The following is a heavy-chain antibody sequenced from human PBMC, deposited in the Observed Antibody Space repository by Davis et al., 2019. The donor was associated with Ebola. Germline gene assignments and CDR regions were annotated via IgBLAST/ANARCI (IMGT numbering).Heavy chain of an antibody. V-gene: IGHV4-34*01. D-gene: IGHD3-3*01. CDR2: INHSGST. Sequence: GSLRLSCAVYGGSFSGYYWSWIRQPPGKGLEWIGEINHSGSTNYNPSLKSRVTISVDTSKNQFSLKLSSVTAADTAVYYCARGNFWSGYWGQGTLVTVSS. CDR3: ARGNFWSGY. CDR1: GGSFSGYY. J-gene: IGHJ4*02.